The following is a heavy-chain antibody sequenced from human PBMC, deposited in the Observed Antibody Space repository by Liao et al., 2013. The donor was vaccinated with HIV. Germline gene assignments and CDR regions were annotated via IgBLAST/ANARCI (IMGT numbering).Heavy chain of an antibody. CDR1: GGSIRSYY. J-gene: IGHJ4*02. V-gene: IGHV4-59*01. Sequence: VQLQESGPGLVKPSETLSLTCTVSGGSIRSYYWSWIRQPPGKGLEWIGYIYYSGSTNYNPSLKSRITISVDTSKNQFSLKLNSVTTADTAVYFCAREGGLYADVRFFDYWGQGTLVTVSS. D-gene: IGHD2-2*01. CDR3: AREGGLYADVRFFDY. CDR2: IYYSGST.